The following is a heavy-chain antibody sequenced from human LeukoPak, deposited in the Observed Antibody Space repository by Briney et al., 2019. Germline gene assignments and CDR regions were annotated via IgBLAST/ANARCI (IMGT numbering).Heavy chain of an antibody. D-gene: IGHD6-19*01. J-gene: IGHJ4*02. CDR2: INPNSGGT. V-gene: IGHV1-2*02. CDR3: ARDQKQWLEIDY. CDR1: GYTFSDYY. Sequence: ASVKVSCKGSGYTFSDYYMYWVRQAPGQGLEWMGWINPNSGGTNFAQKFQGRVTMTRDTSISTAYMELSRLTSDDTAVYYCARDQKQWLEIDYWGQGNLVTVSS.